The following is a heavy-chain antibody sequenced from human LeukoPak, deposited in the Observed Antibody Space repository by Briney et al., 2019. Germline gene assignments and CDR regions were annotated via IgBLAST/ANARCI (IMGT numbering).Heavy chain of an antibody. CDR3: ARAVSGRFDY. Sequence: SETLSLTCTVSGGSMRSYYWSWIRQPPGKGLEWIGYIYYSGSTNYNPSLKSRVTISRDTSKNQFSLKLTSVTAADTAIYYCARAVSGRFDYWGQGTLVTVSS. V-gene: IGHV4-59*08. CDR2: IYYSGST. J-gene: IGHJ4*02. D-gene: IGHD6-19*01. CDR1: GGSMRSYY.